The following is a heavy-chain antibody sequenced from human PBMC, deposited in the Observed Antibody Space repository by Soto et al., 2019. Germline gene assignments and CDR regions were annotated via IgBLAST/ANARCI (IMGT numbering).Heavy chain of an antibody. CDR1: GFTFSSYW. Sequence: GGSLRLSCAASGFTFSSYWMSWVRQAPGKGLEWVANIKQDGSENYYVDSVRGRFTISRDNAKNSLYLQMNSLRAEDTAVYYCVRDFEGSYGYGHFDYWGPGTLXTVSP. J-gene: IGHJ4*01. CDR2: IKQDGSEN. CDR3: VRDFEGSYGYGHFDY. D-gene: IGHD5-18*01. V-gene: IGHV3-7*03.